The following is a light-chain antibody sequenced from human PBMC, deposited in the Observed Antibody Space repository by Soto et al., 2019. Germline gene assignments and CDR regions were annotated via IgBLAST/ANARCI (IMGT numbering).Light chain of an antibody. J-gene: IGKJ5*01. CDR2: AAS. Sequence: IQLTHYPSFLSASVEAIVTIPXXASQGISSNLAWYQQKPGKAPKLLIYAASTLQSWIPSRFSGSGSGTEFTLTISSLQPEDFATYYCQQLNSYPLTFAQRTRLAIK. V-gene: IGKV1-9*01. CDR3: QQLNSYPLT. CDR1: QGISSN.